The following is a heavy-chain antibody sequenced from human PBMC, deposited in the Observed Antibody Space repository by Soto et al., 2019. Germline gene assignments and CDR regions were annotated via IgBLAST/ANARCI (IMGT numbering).Heavy chain of an antibody. Sequence: SETLSLTCTVSGGSISSGGYYWSWIRQHPGKGLEWIGYIYYSGSTYYNPSLKSRVTISVDTSKNQFSLKLSSVTAADTAVYYCARDSWNYDSSGYYLDYWGQGTLVTVSS. CDR2: IYYSGST. CDR3: ARDSWNYDSSGYYLDY. CDR1: GGSISSGGYY. V-gene: IGHV4-31*03. J-gene: IGHJ4*02. D-gene: IGHD3-22*01.